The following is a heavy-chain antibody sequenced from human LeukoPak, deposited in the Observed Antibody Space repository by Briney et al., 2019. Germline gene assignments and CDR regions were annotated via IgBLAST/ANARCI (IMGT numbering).Heavy chain of an antibody. CDR3: VKDLGYGDGLWASPFDY. V-gene: IGHV3-64D*06. CDR2: ISTSGGST. D-gene: IGHD4-17*01. Sequence: GGSLRLSCSASGFTLGSYAMNWVRQAPGKGLEYVSAISTSGGSTYYADSVKGRFTISRDNSKNTLHLQMSSLRAEDTAVYYCVKDLGYGDGLWASPFDYWGQGTLVTVSS. CDR1: GFTLGSYA. J-gene: IGHJ4*02.